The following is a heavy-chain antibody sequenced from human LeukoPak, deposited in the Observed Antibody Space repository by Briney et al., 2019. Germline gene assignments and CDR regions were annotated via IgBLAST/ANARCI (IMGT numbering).Heavy chain of an antibody. J-gene: IGHJ3*02. V-gene: IGHV4-39*01. CDR1: GGSLSSSSYY. Sequence: SETLPLTCTVSGGSLSSSSYYWGWIRQPPGKGLEWIGSIYYSGTTYYNPSLKSRVTISVDTSKNQFSLKLSSVTATDTAVYYCARLGGGNSAYSYAFDIWGQGTMVTVSS. CDR2: IYYSGTT. D-gene: IGHD4-23*01. CDR3: ARLGGGNSAYSYAFDI.